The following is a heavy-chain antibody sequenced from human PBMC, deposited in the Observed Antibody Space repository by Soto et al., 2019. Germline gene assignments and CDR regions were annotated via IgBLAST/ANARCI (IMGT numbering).Heavy chain of an antibody. J-gene: IGHJ3*02. CDR1: QFSFSNYW. Sequence: LVQSWGGLVPPGASLTVSCAPSQFSFSNYWMNWVRQAPGKALEWVANIKKDESETDYVDSVRGRFTIFRDNAKNLLYLQMRRLRVEDTAVYYCARSHTGDSAFRAFDIWGQGTVVTV. V-gene: IGHV3-7*03. CDR3: ARSHTGDSAFRAFDI. CDR2: IKKDESET. D-gene: IGHD2-21*02.